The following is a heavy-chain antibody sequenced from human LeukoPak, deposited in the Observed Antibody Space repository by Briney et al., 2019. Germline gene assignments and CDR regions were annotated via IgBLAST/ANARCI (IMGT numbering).Heavy chain of an antibody. J-gene: IGHJ4*02. Sequence: GGSLRLSCAASGFTVSSNYMSWVRQAPGKGLEWVSVIYSGGSTYYADSVKGRFTISRDNSKNTLYLQMNSLRAEDTAVYYCARDVAAAWGYFDYWGQGSLVTVSS. CDR3: ARDVAAAWGYFDY. CDR2: IYSGGST. D-gene: IGHD3-16*01. CDR1: GFTVSSNY. V-gene: IGHV3-53*01.